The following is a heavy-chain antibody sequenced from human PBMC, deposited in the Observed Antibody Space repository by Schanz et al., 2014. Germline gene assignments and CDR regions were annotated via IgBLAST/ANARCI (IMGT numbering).Heavy chain of an antibody. CDR3: ARVRYCSGGKYYQDNWFDP. CDR1: GYSFISHA. V-gene: IGHV1-3*01. D-gene: IGHD2-15*01. Sequence: QVQLVQSGAAVKKPGASVKVSCKASGYSFISHAIHWVRQAPGQRLEWMGWINAANGNTRYSQKFQGRVTITRDTSASTAYMELSSLRSEDTAGYYCARVRYCSGGKYYQDNWFDPWGEGTLDIVSS. CDR2: INAANGNT. J-gene: IGHJ5*02.